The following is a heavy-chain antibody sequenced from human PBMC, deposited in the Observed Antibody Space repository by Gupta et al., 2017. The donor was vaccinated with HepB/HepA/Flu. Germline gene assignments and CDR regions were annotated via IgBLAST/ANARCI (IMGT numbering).Heavy chain of an antibody. Sequence: QVQLQQWGAGLLKPSETLSLTCSVDGGSFSDYYWTWIRQPPGKGLEWIGEINHSGVNNYNPPLNSRVTISVDTSKNQFSLKLTSVTAADTAGYYCAGGYADCSNTRCYSPWFDPWGHGMLVTGSS. CDR1: GGSFSDYY. J-gene: IGHJ5*02. D-gene: IGHD2-2*01. V-gene: IGHV4-34*01. CDR3: AGGYADCSNTRCYSPWFDP. CDR2: INHSGVN.